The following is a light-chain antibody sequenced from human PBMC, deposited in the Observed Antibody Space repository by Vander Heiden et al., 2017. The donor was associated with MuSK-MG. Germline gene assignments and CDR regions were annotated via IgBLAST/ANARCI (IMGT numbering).Light chain of an antibody. Sequence: EMGMTRSQATLSVSPGDSATLSCGASQSVYSDLAWYKQKPGQAPRLLIYGASTRDTGIPARFSGSGYGTEFTLTISSGQSEDFAVYYCQQNKKWPPGTFGQGTKVEI. CDR3: QQNKKWPPGT. J-gene: IGKJ1*01. V-gene: IGKV3-15*01. CDR1: QSVYSD. CDR2: GAS.